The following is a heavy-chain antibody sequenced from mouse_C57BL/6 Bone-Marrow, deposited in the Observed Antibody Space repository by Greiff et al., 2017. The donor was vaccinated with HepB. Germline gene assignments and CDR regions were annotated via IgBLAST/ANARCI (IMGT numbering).Heavy chain of an antibody. CDR2: IYPGSGST. Sequence: QVQLQQPGAELVKPGASVKMSCKASGYTFTSYWITWVKQRPGQGLEWIGDIYPGSGSTNYNEKFKSKATLTVDTSSNTAYLQLSSLTSEDTAVYYCTTRAYAMDYWGQGTSVTVSS. CDR1: GYTFTSYW. V-gene: IGHV1-55*01. J-gene: IGHJ4*01. D-gene: IGHD1-1*01. CDR3: TTRAYAMDY.